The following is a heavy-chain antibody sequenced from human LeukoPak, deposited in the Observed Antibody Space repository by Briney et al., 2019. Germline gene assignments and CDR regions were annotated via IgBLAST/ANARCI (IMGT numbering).Heavy chain of an antibody. D-gene: IGHD3-10*01. Sequence: GGSLRLSCAASGFTFSSYGMHWVRQAPGKGLEWVAVISYGGSNKYYADSVKGRFTISRDNSKNTLYLQMNSLRAEDTAVYYCAKQYLYGSGRRVGMDVWGKGTTVTVSS. J-gene: IGHJ6*04. CDR1: GFTFSSYG. CDR2: ISYGGSNK. V-gene: IGHV3-30*18. CDR3: AKQYLYGSGRRVGMDV.